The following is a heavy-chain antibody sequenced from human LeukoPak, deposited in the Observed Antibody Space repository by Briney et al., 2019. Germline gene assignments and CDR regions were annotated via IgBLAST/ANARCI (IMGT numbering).Heavy chain of an antibody. CDR2: INPNSAVT. CDR1: GYTFTAYY. V-gene: IGHV1-2*02. Sequence: ASVKVSCKASGYTFTAYYMYWVRQAPGQGLEWMGWINPNSAVTNYAQKFQGRVTMTRDTSISTAYMDLIRLSSDDTAVYYCASGDYGDPPLNYWGQGTLVTVSS. J-gene: IGHJ4*02. D-gene: IGHD4-17*01. CDR3: ASGDYGDPPLNY.